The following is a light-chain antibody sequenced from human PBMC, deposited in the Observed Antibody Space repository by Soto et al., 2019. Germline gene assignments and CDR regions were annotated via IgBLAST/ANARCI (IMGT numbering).Light chain of an antibody. CDR3: CSYAGSSTLVV. CDR1: SSDVGSYNL. V-gene: IGLV2-23*03. CDR2: EGS. Sequence: QSALTQPASVSGSPGQSITISCTGTSSDVGSYNLVSWYQQHPGKAPKLMIYEGSKRPSGVSNRFSGSKSGNTASLTISGLQAEDEADYCCCSYAGSSTLVVFGGGTKVTVL. J-gene: IGLJ2*01.